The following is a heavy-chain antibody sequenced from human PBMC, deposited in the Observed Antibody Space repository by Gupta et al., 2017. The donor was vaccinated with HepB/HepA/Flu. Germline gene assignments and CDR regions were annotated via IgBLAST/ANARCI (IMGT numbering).Heavy chain of an antibody. CDR3: ARTREIAGAGTGGYFDY. Sequence: QVQLQQWGAGLLKPSETLSLTCAVYGGSFSGYYWSWIRQPPGKGLEWIGEINHSGSTNYTPSLKSRVTISVDTSKNQFSLKLSSVTAADTAVYYCARTREIAGAGTGGYFDYWGQGTLVTVSS. D-gene: IGHD6-19*01. CDR2: INHSGST. V-gene: IGHV4-34*01. J-gene: IGHJ4*02. CDR1: GGSFSGYY.